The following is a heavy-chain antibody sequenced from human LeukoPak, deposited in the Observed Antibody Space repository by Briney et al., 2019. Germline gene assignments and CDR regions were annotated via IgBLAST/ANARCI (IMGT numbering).Heavy chain of an antibody. Sequence: GVSLRLSCAASGFAFSSYPMTWVRQAPGKGLEWVSTIGSSNGDTHYADSVKGRFTISRDNSKNTLFLQMNSLRDEDTAVYYCARGVYSSGWSFDYWGQGTLVTVSS. D-gene: IGHD6-19*01. J-gene: IGHJ4*02. V-gene: IGHV3-23*01. CDR2: IGSSNGDT. CDR3: ARGVYSSGWSFDY. CDR1: GFAFSSYP.